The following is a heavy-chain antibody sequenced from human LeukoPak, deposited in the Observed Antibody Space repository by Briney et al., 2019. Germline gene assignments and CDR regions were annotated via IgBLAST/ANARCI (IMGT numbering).Heavy chain of an antibody. D-gene: IGHD2/OR15-2a*01. J-gene: IGHJ4*02. CDR1: GGSISSSSYY. Sequence: SETLSLTCTVSGGSISSSSYYWGWIRQPPGKGLEWIGSIYYSGSTYYNPSLKSRVTISVDTSRNQFSLKLSSVTAADTAVYYCARRLWQRRSLDYWGQGTLVTVSS. V-gene: IGHV4-39*07. CDR3: ARRLWQRRSLDY. CDR2: IYYSGST.